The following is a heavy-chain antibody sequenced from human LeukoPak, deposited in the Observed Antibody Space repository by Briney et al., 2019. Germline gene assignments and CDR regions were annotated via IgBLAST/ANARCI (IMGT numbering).Heavy chain of an antibody. CDR3: ARGGGTRGYYYYYMDV. J-gene: IGHJ6*03. D-gene: IGHD1-14*01. V-gene: IGHV1-2*02. CDR1: GYTFTGYY. Sequence: ASVKVSCKASGYTFTGYYMHWVRQAPGQGLEWMGWINPNSGGTNYSQKFQGRVTMTRDTSISTAYMELSRLRSDDTAVYYCARGGGTRGYYYYYMDVWGKGTTVTVSS. CDR2: INPNSGGT.